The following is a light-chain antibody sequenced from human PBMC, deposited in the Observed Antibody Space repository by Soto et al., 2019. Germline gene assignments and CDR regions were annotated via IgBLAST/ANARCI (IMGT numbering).Light chain of an antibody. J-gene: IGKJ4*01. Sequence: DAVMTQSPLSLPVTLGQPASISCRSSQSLVYSDGNTYLNWFHQRPGQSPRRLIYQVSNRDSGVPDRVSGSGSGTDFTLKISRVEAEDVVVYYCMQGTHSLTFGGGTKVEIK. CDR2: QVS. V-gene: IGKV2-30*01. CDR3: MQGTHSLT. CDR1: QSLVYSDGNTY.